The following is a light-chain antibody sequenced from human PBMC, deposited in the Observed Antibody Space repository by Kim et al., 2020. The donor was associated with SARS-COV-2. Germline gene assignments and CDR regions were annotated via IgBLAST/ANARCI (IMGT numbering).Light chain of an antibody. V-gene: IGKV4-1*01. CDR1: QSVLYSSNNKNY. Sequence: DTVMTKSPDSLTLSLGERATINCKSSQSVLYSSNNKNYVAWYQQKAGQPPKLLIYWASTRESGVPDRFSGSGSGTDFTLTINNLQADDVAVYYCQQYYGTPYTFGQGTKLEI. CDR3: QQYYGTPYT. CDR2: WAS. J-gene: IGKJ2*01.